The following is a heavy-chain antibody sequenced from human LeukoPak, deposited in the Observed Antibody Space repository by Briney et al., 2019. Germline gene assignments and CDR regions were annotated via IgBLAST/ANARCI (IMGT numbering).Heavy chain of an antibody. J-gene: IGHJ5*02. V-gene: IGHV6-1*01. D-gene: IGHD6-13*01. CDR1: GDSVPSDNAA. CDR2: TYYRSKWYN. CDR3: ARVRGVATTKRTFFDT. Sequence: SQTLSLTCAISGDSVPSDNAAWNWIRQSPSRGLEWLGRTYYRSKWYNDYARSVKSRITINADTSKNRFSLQLNSVTPEDTAVYYCARVRGVATTKRTFFDTWGQGTRVTVSS.